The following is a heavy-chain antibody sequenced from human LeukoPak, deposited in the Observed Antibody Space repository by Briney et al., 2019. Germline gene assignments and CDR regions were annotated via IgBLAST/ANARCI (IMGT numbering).Heavy chain of an antibody. CDR3: AKKLPGASYYFDF. J-gene: IGHJ4*02. Sequence: GGSLRLSRIASGFTLSNYDMTWVRQTPGKGLEYVSSIGSGGYTFYAGSVKGRFSISRDISQNTVYLQMNSLRAEDTAMYFCAKKLPGASYYFDFWGQGTLVTVSS. D-gene: IGHD7-27*01. CDR1: GFTLSNYD. V-gene: IGHV3-23*01. CDR2: IGSGGYT.